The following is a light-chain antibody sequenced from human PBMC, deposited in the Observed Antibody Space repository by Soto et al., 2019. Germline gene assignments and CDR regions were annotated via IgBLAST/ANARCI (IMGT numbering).Light chain of an antibody. CDR1: SSYFGGYNY. CDR2: EVS. Sequence: QAVLTQPASVSGSPGQSITISCAGTSSYFGGYNYVSLYQHHPGKAPKVMIYEVSNRPSGVSNRFSGSKSGNTASLTISGLQAEDEADYYCSSYTSSSTLYVFGSGTKVTVI. V-gene: IGLV2-14*01. CDR3: SSYTSSSTLYV. J-gene: IGLJ1*01.